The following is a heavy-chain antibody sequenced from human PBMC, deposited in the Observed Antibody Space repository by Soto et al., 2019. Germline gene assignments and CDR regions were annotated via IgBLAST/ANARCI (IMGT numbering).Heavy chain of an antibody. Sequence: QVQLAESGGGVVQPGRSLRISCAASGFSFSNNGMHWVRQAPGKGLEWVAVITYDGNVKYYTDSVKGRFTISRDNAQSTLFMQMDSLRPEDAAVYYCAKDLKVSGCLHGSSNYYYGMDVWGQGTTVTVSS. CDR2: ITYDGNVK. CDR3: AKDLKVSGCLHGSSNYYYGMDV. D-gene: IGHD3-10*01. J-gene: IGHJ6*02. CDR1: GFSFSNNG. V-gene: IGHV3-30*18.